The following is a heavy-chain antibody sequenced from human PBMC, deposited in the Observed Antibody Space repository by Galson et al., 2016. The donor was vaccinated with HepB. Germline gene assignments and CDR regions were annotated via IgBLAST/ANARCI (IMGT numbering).Heavy chain of an antibody. CDR1: GFTFSSYA. J-gene: IGHJ2*01. V-gene: IGHV3-23*01. CDR2: ISGSGDSA. D-gene: IGHD3-3*01. CDR3: AKDQTTYDPGWYFDI. Sequence: SLRLSCAASGFTFSSYAMTWVRQAPGKGLEWVSGISGSGDSAYYGDSVKGRFSISRDNSKNPLYLQMNSLRADDTAVYFCAKDQTTYDPGWYFDIWGRGTLVTVSA.